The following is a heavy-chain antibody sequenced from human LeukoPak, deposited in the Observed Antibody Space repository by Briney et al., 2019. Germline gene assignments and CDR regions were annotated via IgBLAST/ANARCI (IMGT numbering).Heavy chain of an antibody. CDR2: ISGSSSYI. D-gene: IGHD2-2*01. CDR1: GFTFSSYS. CDR3: AREGRSTSPFDP. J-gene: IGHJ5*02. V-gene: IGHV3-21*01. Sequence: GGSLRLSCAASGFTFSSYSMNWVRQAPGKGLEWVSSISGSSSYIYYADSVKGRFTISRDNAKNSLYLQMNSLRAEDTAVYYCAREGRSTSPFDPWGQGTLVTVSS.